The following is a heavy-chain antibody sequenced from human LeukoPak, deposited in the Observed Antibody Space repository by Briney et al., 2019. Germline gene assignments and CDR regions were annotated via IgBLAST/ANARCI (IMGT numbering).Heavy chain of an antibody. D-gene: IGHD6-19*01. CDR1: EFTFNNNG. CDR3: AKDPEKGLAVARLEH. V-gene: IGHV3-30*02. J-gene: IGHJ5*02. Sequence: GGSLRLSCAASEFTFNNNGMHWVRQAPGKGLEWVAFIRYDGIYKYYADSVKGRFTIFRDKSKTTLFLQMDSLRAEDTAVYYCAKDPEKGLAVARLEHWGQGTLVTVSS. CDR2: IRYDGIYK.